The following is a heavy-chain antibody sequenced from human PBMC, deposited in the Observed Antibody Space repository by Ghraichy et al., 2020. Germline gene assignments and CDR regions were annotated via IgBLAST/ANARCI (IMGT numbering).Heavy chain of an antibody. CDR1: GFTFSSYA. CDR3: AKEMYSSGRPYYFDY. D-gene: IGHD6-19*01. Sequence: GESLNISCAASGFTFSSYAMSWVRQALGEGLEWVSTISGSGGSIYYADSVKGRFTISRDNSKNTLYLQMNSLRAEDTAVYHCAKEMYSSGRPYYFDYWGQGTLVTVSS. CDR2: ISGSGGSI. V-gene: IGHV3-23*01. J-gene: IGHJ4*02.